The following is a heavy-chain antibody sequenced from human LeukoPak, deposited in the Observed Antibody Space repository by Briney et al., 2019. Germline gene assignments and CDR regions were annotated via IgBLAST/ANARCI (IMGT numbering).Heavy chain of an antibody. CDR2: IWYDGSNK. D-gene: IGHD6-6*01. J-gene: IGHJ4*02. V-gene: IGHV3-33*01. CDR1: GFTFSSYG. CDR3: ARDRRYSSSSGFDY. Sequence: PGGSLRLSCAASGFTFSSYGMHWARQAPGKGLEGVAVIWYDGSNKYYADSVKGRFTISRDNSKNTLYLQMNSLRAEDTAVYYCARDRRYSSSSGFDYWGQGTLVTVSS.